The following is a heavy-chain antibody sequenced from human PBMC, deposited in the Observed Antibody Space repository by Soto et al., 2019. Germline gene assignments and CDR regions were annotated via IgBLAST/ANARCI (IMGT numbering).Heavy chain of an antibody. CDR2: IRSKAYGGTT. V-gene: IGHV3-49*03. D-gene: IGHD1-26*01. CDR1: GFTFGDYA. Sequence: GGSLRLSCTASGFTFGDYAMSWFRQAPGKGLEWVGFIRSKAYGGTTEYAASVKGRFTISRDDSKSIAYLQMNSLKTEDTAVYYCTRDEREWELLTNYYYYGMDVWGQGTTVTVSS. CDR3: TRDEREWELLTNYYYYGMDV. J-gene: IGHJ6*02.